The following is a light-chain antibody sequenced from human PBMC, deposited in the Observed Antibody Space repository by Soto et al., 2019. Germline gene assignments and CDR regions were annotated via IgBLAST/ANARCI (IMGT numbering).Light chain of an antibody. CDR3: QHLNSHPFT. CDR1: QGISSY. V-gene: IGKV1-9*01. CDR2: AAS. Sequence: DIQLTQSPSFLSASVGDRVTITCRASQGISSYLAWYQQKAGKAPKVLIYAASTLQSGVPSRFSGSGSGTEFTLTISSLQPEDCAAYYCQHLNSHPFTFGPGTKVDIK. J-gene: IGKJ3*01.